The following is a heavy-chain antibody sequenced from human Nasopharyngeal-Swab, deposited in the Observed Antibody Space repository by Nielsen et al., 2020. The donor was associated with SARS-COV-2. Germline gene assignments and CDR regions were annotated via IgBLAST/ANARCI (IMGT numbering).Heavy chain of an antibody. Sequence: GESLPLSGASSGCTVSSYALSWVLLVPGQGLEGVSAISGSGGSTYYADSVKGRFTISRDNSKNTLYLQMNSLRAEDTAVYYCAKDYYDSSGYHPDAFDIWGQGTMVTVSS. J-gene: IGHJ3*02. CDR1: GCTVSSYA. V-gene: IGHV3-23*01. CDR3: AKDYYDSSGYHPDAFDI. CDR2: ISGSGGST. D-gene: IGHD3-22*01.